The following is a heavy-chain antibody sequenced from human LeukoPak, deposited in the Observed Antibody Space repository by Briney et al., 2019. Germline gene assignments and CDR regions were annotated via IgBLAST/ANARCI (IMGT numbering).Heavy chain of an antibody. CDR3: ARDLVVAATRFDY. J-gene: IGHJ4*02. CDR1: GFTFSSYG. D-gene: IGHD2-15*01. V-gene: IGHV3-30*02. CDR2: IRSDGSNK. Sequence: GGSLRLSCAASGFTFSSYGMHWVRQAPGKGLEWVVFIRSDGSNKYYADSVKGRFTISRDNSKNTLYLQMNSLRAEDTAVYYCARDLVVAATRFDYWGQGTLVTVSS.